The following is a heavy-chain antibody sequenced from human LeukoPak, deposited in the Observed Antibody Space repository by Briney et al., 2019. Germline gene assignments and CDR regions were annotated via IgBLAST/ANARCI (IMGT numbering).Heavy chain of an antibody. CDR3: AKGSLGGWYFFDY. V-gene: IGHV3-23*01. CDR1: GFTFSSYA. Sequence: GGSLRLSCAASGFTFSSYAMSWVRQAPGKGPEWVSTISGNGDNTYYSDSVKGRFTISRDNSKNTLWLQMNSLRAEDTALYYCAKGSLGGWYFFDYWGQGTLVTVSS. CDR2: ISGNGDNT. J-gene: IGHJ4*02. D-gene: IGHD6-19*01.